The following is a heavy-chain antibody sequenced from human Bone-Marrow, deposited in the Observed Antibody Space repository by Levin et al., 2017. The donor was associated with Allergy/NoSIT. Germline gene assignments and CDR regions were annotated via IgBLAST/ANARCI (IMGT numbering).Heavy chain of an antibody. CDR1: GFTFSRYW. CDR3: AKGGCSSTSCLDY. CDR2: INSDGSNT. D-gene: IGHD2-2*01. V-gene: IGHV3-74*01. Sequence: GESLKISCAASGFTFSRYWMHWVRQAPGKGLVWVSYINSDGSNTNYADSVKGRFTISRDNAMNTLYLHMNSLRDEDTAVYYCAKGGCSSTSCLDYWGQGTLVTVSS. J-gene: IGHJ4*02.